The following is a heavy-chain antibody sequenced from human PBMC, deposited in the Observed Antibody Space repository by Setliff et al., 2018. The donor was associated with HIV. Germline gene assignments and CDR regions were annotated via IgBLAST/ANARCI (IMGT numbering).Heavy chain of an antibody. CDR2: ISVYNGNT. D-gene: IGHD2-2*01. Sequence: ASVKVSCKASTYTFSSYVINWVRQAPGQGLEWMGRISVYNGNTIYAQKLQGRVIMTTDTSTSTAYMELRSLRYDDTAMYYCATQRDIVMVPGQGGFDIWAQGTMVTVSS. CDR1: TYTFSSYV. V-gene: IGHV1-18*01. J-gene: IGHJ3*02. CDR3: ATQRDIVMVPGQGGFDI.